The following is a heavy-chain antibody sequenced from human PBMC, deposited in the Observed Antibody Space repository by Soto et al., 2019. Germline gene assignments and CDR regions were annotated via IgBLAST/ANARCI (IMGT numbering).Heavy chain of an antibody. CDR2: IIPGFDTT. D-gene: IGHD5-18*01. Sequence: QVHLVQSGAEVRKPGSSVKVSCTTSGGTFTSYAVSWVRQVPGQGLQWMGGIIPGFDTTFYAQKFQGRVTLTADESTNSAYMELRGLRSEDTAVYYCARDQGLFVHTGMVIDYYGMDVWGPGTTVTVSS. J-gene: IGHJ6*02. CDR1: GGTFTSYA. V-gene: IGHV1-69*01. CDR3: ARDQGLFVHTGMVIDYYGMDV.